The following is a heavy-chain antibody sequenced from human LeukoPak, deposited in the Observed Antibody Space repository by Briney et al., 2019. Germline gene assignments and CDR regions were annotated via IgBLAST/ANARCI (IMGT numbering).Heavy chain of an antibody. CDR2: IKPNSGVT. CDR3: ARPSYCGGGCYYYFDY. CDR1: GYTFSDYY. Sequence: ASVKVSCKASGYTFSDYYIHWLRQAPGQGLEWMVWIKPNSGVTNYARNFQGRITMTRDTSISTAFMELSSLRSDDTAVYYCARPSYCGGGCYYYFDYWGQGTLVTVSS. D-gene: IGHD2-21*02. J-gene: IGHJ4*02. V-gene: IGHV1-2*02.